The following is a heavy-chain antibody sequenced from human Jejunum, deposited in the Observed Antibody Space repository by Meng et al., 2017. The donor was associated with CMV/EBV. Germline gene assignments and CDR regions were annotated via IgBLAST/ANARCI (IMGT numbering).Heavy chain of an antibody. D-gene: IGHD3-3*01. CDR3: ARGDDFWSGYSGHNFDY. Sequence: SSSYYWGWIRQRPGKGLEWIGSIYYSGSSYYNPSLKSRVTISLDTSKNQFSLRLSSVTAADTAVYYCARGDDFWSGYSGHNFDYWGQGTLVTVSS. J-gene: IGHJ4*02. CDR1: SSSYY. CDR2: IYYSGSS. V-gene: IGHV4-39*07.